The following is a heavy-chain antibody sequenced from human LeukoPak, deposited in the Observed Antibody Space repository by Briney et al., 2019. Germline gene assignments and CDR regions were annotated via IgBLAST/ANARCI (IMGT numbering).Heavy chain of an antibody. CDR1: GYKFNVYD. V-gene: IGHV1-18*01. J-gene: IGHJ3*01. Sequence: ASVKVSCKTSGYKFNVYDILWVRQAPGHGLDYVGWISTYTGRANYAQKFQGRVSMVTDTSTTTAYLELTNSTSSDTGLYYCARADGTNSGTNAFDVWGLGTLDTVAS. D-gene: IGHD4-23*01. CDR3: ARADGTNSGTNAFDV. CDR2: ISTYTGRA.